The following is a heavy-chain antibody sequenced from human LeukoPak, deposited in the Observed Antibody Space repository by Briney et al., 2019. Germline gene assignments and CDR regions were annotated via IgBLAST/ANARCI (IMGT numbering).Heavy chain of an antibody. CDR3: ARAGWQS. CDR1: GFTFSSYA. D-gene: IGHD6-19*01. Sequence: GGSLRLSCAASGFTFSSYAMHWVRQAPGKGPEWVAVISYDGSNKYYADSVKGRFTISRDNSKNTLYLQMNSLRAEDTAVYYCARAGWQSWGQGTLVTVSS. V-gene: IGHV3-30-3*01. CDR2: ISYDGSNK. J-gene: IGHJ4*02.